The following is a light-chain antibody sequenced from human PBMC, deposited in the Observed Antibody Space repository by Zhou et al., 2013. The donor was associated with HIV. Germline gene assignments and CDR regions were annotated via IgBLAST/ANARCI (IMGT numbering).Light chain of an antibody. Sequence: DIQMTQSPSSLSASVGGRVTITCRASQGIRNSLAWYQQKPGQVPKLLIYSASTLQSGVPSRFSGSGSGTDFTLTINSLQPEDFAVYYCQQRSNWPFTFGPGTKVDIK. CDR2: SAS. CDR3: QQRSNWPFT. J-gene: IGKJ3*01. CDR1: QGIRNS. V-gene: IGKV1-27*01.